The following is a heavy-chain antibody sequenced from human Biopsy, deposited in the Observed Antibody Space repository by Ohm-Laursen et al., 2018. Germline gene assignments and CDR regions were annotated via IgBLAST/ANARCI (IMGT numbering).Heavy chain of an antibody. CDR3: SRRPYGGTRYWYFDL. V-gene: IGHV4-34*01. CDR1: GGSFSGYY. J-gene: IGHJ2*01. D-gene: IGHD4-23*01. Sequence: SETLSLTCAVYGGSFSGYYWSWIRQPPGKGLEWIGVINHRGSTNYNPSLKSRVTISVDTSKNQFSLKLNSVTAADTAVYYCSRRPYGGTRYWYFDLWGRGTLVTVSS. CDR2: INHRGST.